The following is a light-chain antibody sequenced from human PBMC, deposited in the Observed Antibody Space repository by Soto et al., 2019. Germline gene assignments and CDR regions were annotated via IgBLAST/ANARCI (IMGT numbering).Light chain of an antibody. CDR1: QSVSSSY. CDR3: QQYGSSGT. V-gene: IGKV3-20*01. Sequence: EIVLTQSPGTLSLSPGERDTLSCRASQSVSSSYLAWYQQKPGXAPXXLIYGASSRATGIPDRFSGSGSGTEFTLTISRLEPEDFAVYDCQQYGSSGTFGQGTKVDIK. CDR2: GAS. J-gene: IGKJ1*01.